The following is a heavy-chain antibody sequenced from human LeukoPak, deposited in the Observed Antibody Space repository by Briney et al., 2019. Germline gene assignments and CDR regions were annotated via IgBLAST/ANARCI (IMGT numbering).Heavy chain of an antibody. J-gene: IGHJ5*02. V-gene: IGHV1-18*01. D-gene: IGHD3-10*01. CDR1: GYTFTSYG. Sequence: ASVKVSCKTSGYTFTSYGISWVRQAPGQGLEWMGWISAFSGNTNYAQKLQGRVTLTTDTYTTTAYMELRSLRSDDTAVYYCARADTYYYGSGIHNWFDPWGQGTLVTVSS. CDR2: ISAFSGNT. CDR3: ARADTYYYGSGIHNWFDP.